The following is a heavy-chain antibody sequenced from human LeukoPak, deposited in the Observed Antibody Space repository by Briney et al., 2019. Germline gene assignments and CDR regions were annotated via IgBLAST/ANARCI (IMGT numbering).Heavy chain of an antibody. J-gene: IGHJ4*02. V-gene: IGHV3-9*01. CDR3: AKDIMSSSWQADY. Sequence: PGGSLRLSCAASGFTFDDYAMHWVRQAPGKGLEWVSGISWNSGSIGYADSVKGRFTISRDNAKNSLYLQMNSLRAEDTALYYCAKDIMSSSWQADYWGQGTLVTVSS. D-gene: IGHD6-13*01. CDR1: GFTFDDYA. CDR2: ISWNSGSI.